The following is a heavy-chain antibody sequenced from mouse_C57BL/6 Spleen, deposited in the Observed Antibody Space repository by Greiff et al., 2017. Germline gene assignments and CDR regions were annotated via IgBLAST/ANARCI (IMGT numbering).Heavy chain of an antibody. Sequence: VMLVESGAELVRPGASVKLSCKASGYTFTDYYINWVKQRPGQGLEWIARIYPGSGNTYYNEKFKGKATLTAEKSSSTAYMQLSSLTSEDSAVYFCARDYGYVFDYWGQGTTLTVSS. D-gene: IGHD2-2*01. CDR1: GYTFTDYY. V-gene: IGHV1-76*01. CDR3: ARDYGYVFDY. CDR2: IYPGSGNT. J-gene: IGHJ2*01.